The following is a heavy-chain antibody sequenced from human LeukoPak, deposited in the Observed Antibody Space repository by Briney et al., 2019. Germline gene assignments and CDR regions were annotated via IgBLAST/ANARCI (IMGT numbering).Heavy chain of an antibody. D-gene: IGHD7-27*01. J-gene: IGHJ4*02. CDR1: GFTFSSYW. CDR2: ITGGGSST. CDR3: ARGPSSNWGGFDY. Sequence: GVTVRLSCAASGFTFSSYWMHWVRQAPAKGLVWVSRITGGGSSTSYADSVKGRFTISRDNAKNTLYLQMNSLRGGDAAVYYCARGPSSNWGGFDYWGQGTLVIAS. V-gene: IGHV3-74*01.